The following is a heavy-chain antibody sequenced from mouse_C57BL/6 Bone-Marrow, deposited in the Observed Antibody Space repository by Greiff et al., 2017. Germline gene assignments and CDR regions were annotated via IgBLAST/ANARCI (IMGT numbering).Heavy chain of an antibody. CDR1: GYTFTSYW. CDR2: LDPSDSYT. CDR3: ARGDYYGPWFAY. J-gene: IGHJ3*01. D-gene: IGHD1-1*01. Sequence: QVQLQQPGAELVMPGASVKLSCKASGYTFTSYWMHWVKQRPGQGLEWIGELDPSDSYTNYNQKFKGKSTLTVDKSSSTAYMQLSSLTSEDSAVYYCARGDYYGPWFAYWGQGTLVTVSA. V-gene: IGHV1-69*01.